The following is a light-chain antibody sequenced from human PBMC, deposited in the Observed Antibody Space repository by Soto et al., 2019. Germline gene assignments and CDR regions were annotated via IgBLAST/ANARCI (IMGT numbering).Light chain of an antibody. CDR2: GNS. CDR1: SSNIGAGYD. CDR3: QSYDSSLSGFWV. J-gene: IGLJ3*02. Sequence: QAVVTQPPSVSGAPGQRVTISCTGSSSNIGAGYDVHWYQQLRGTAPKLLIYGNSNRPSGVPDRFSGSKSGTSASLAITGLQAEDEADYYCQSYDSSLSGFWVFGGGTQLTVL. V-gene: IGLV1-40*01.